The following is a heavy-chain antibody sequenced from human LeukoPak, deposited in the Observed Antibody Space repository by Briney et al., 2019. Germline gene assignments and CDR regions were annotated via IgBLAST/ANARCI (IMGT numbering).Heavy chain of an antibody. J-gene: IGHJ4*02. V-gene: IGHV3-74*01. CDR1: GFTFSTYW. D-gene: IGHD5-18*01. CDR2: INTNGGTT. CDR3: ARDVGYGFNY. Sequence: GWSLRLSCAASGFTFSTYWMHWVRQAPGKGLVWVSHINTNGGTTTYADSVKGRFTISRDNAKNTVYLQMNSLRAEDTAVYYCARDVGYGFNYWGQGTLVTVSS.